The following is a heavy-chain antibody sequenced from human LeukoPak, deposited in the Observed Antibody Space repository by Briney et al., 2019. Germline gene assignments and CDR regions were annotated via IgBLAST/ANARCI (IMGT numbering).Heavy chain of an antibody. J-gene: IGHJ4*02. CDR3: VRGRYYYDVSGYPDY. V-gene: IGHV3-7*03. CDR2: IKDDGSEK. Sequence: GGSLRLSCAGSGFTFSSHWMNWVRQAPGKGLEWVASIKDDGSEKHYVDSVSGRFTISRDNAKNSLHLQMNSLRPEDTALYYCVRGRYYYDVSGYPDYWGQGTLVTVSS. D-gene: IGHD3-22*01. CDR1: GFTFSSHW.